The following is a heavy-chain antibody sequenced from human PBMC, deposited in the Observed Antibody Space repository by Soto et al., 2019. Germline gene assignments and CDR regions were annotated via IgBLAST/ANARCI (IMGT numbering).Heavy chain of an antibody. CDR3: ARHFLGPLPVLAY. Sequence: SETLSLTCAVYGGSFSGYYWSWIRQPPGKGLEWIGEINHSGSTNYNPSLKSRVTISVDTSKNQFSLKLSSVTAADMAVYYCARHFLGPLPVLAYWGQGTLVIGSS. J-gene: IGHJ4*02. CDR1: GGSFSGYY. CDR2: INHSGST. D-gene: IGHD3-3*01. V-gene: IGHV4-34*01.